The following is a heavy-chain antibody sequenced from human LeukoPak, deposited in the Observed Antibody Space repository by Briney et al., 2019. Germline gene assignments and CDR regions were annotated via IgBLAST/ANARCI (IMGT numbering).Heavy chain of an antibody. CDR2: ISTDGSSL. V-gene: IGHV3-74*01. Sequence: GGSLRLSCAASGFTFSSYWMYWVRQAPGKGPVWVARISTDGSSLNYADSVKGRFTISRDNAKNTLYLQMNSLGAEDTAVYYCARRINYYDSSGYYYVRYFDSWGQGTLVAVSS. D-gene: IGHD3-22*01. CDR1: GFTFSSYW. J-gene: IGHJ4*02. CDR3: ARRINYYDSSGYYYVRYFDS.